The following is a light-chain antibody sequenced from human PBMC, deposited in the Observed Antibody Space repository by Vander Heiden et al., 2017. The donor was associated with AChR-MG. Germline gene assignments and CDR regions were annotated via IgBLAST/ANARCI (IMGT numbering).Light chain of an antibody. Sequence: SYVLTQPPSLSVAPGQTARITCGGNNIGSKSVHWYQQKPGQAPVLVVYDEDDRPSGIPERFSGSNSGNTATLTISRVEVGDEADYYCQVWDTSSDSVVFGGGTKLTVL. CDR3: QVWDTSSDSVV. J-gene: IGLJ2*01. CDR2: DED. CDR1: NIGSKS. V-gene: IGLV3-21*02.